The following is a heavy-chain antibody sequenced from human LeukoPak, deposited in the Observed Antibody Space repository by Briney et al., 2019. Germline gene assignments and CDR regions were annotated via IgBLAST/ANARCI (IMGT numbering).Heavy chain of an antibody. Sequence: GGSLRLSCTVSGFTVSSNSMSWVRQAPGKGLEWVSFIYSGGSTQYSDSVKGRFTISRDNSKNALYLQMNSLRAEDTAVYYCARRAGDYSHPYDYWGQGTLVTVSS. CDR2: IYSGGST. D-gene: IGHD3-22*01. V-gene: IGHV3-53*01. CDR3: ARRAGDYSHPYDY. CDR1: GFTVSSNS. J-gene: IGHJ4*02.